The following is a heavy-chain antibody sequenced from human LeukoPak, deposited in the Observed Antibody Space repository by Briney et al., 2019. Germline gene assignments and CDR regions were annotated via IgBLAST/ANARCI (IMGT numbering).Heavy chain of an antibody. CDR3: AKGPPHYYYYMDV. V-gene: IGHV3-23*01. Sequence: RSSETLSLTCTVSGGSISSSSYYWGWIRQPPGKGLEWVSAISGSGGSTYYADSVKGRFTISRDNSKNTLYLQMNSLRAEDTAVYYCAKGPPHYYYYMDVWGKGTTVTVSS. J-gene: IGHJ6*03. CDR2: ISGSGGST. CDR1: GGSISSSSYY.